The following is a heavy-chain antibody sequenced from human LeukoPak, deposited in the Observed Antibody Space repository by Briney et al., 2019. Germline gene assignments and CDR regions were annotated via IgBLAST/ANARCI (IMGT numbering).Heavy chain of an antibody. V-gene: IGHV3-23*01. J-gene: IGHJ4*02. CDR3: ARDLWFGVDY. CDR2: ISGSGGST. D-gene: IGHD3-10*01. CDR1: GFTFSNYA. Sequence: PGGSLRLSCTAPGFTFSNYAMSWVRQAPGKGLEWVSAISGSGGSTYYADSVKGRFTISRDNSRHTLYLQMNSLRAEDTAVYYCARDLWFGVDYWGQGTLVTVSS.